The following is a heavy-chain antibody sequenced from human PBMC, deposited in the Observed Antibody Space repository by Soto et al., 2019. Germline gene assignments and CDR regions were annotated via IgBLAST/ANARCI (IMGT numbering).Heavy chain of an antibody. CDR2: IKRRADGGTT. CDR1: GFTFSNVW. J-gene: IGHJ4*02. Sequence: EVQLVESGGGLVKPGGSLSLSCAASGFTFSNVWMSWVRQAPGEGLEWVGRIKRRADGGTTDYATPVRGRFTVSRDDSKNTLYLQMNSLKTDDTAVYYCTAGYCSGGSCYSVVYWGQGTLVTVSS. D-gene: IGHD2-15*01. CDR3: TAGYCSGGSCYSVVY. V-gene: IGHV3-15*01.